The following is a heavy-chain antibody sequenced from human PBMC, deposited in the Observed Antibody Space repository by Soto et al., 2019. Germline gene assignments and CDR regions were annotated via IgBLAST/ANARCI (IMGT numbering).Heavy chain of an antibody. CDR1: GFTFDDYA. J-gene: IGHJ6*02. V-gene: IGHV3-23*04. Sequence: EVQLVESGGGLVQPGRSLRLSCAASGFTFDDYAMHWVRQAPGKGLEWVSGISGSGGSTYYADSVKGRFTISRDNSKKTLYLQMNSLRAEDTAVYYCAKCGKNYDILTGHMDVWGQGTTVTVSS. D-gene: IGHD3-9*01. CDR3: AKCGKNYDILTGHMDV. CDR2: ISGSGGST.